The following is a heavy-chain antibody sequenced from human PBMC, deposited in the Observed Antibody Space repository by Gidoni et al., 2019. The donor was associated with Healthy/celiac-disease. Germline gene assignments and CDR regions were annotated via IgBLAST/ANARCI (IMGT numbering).Heavy chain of an antibody. D-gene: IGHD2-21*02. V-gene: IGHV4-30-2*01. Sequence: QLQLQESGSGLVKPSQTLSLTCAVSGGSISSGGYSWSWIRQPPGKGLEWIGYIYHSGSTYYNPSLKSRVTISVDRSKNQFSLKLSSVTAADTAVYYCARARAPYGPLLGWFDPWGQGTLVTVSS. J-gene: IGHJ5*02. CDR2: IYHSGST. CDR3: ARARAPYGPLLGWFDP. CDR1: GGSISSGGYS.